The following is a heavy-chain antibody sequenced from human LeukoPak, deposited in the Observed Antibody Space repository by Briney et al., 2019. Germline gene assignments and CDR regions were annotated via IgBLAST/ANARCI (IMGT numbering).Heavy chain of an antibody. CDR1: GFSFSSYV. CDR3: TRERRRGGYNY. V-gene: IGHV3-33*05. CDR2: ISLDGSDK. Sequence: PGGSLRLSCAASGFSFSSYVMHWVRQAPGKGLEWVAGISLDGSDKYYTDSVKGRFTISRDNSMNTLYLQMNSLRAEDTAVYHCTRERRRGGYNYWGQGTLVTVSS. D-gene: IGHD5-24*01. J-gene: IGHJ4*02.